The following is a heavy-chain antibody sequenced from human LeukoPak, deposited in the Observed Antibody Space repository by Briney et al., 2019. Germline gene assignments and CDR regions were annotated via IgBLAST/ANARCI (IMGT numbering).Heavy chain of an antibody. Sequence: GGSLRLSCAASVYTLSIYWMHWVREAPGKGLVWVSRINSDGNSTSYTDSAKGRFTISRDNAKNTLYLQMNSLRAEDTAVYYCASTYYYGSGSYYIYYYGMDVWGKGTTVTVSS. CDR1: VYTLSIYW. CDR2: INSDGNST. J-gene: IGHJ6*04. D-gene: IGHD3-10*01. V-gene: IGHV3-74*01. CDR3: ASTYYYGSGSYYIYYYGMDV.